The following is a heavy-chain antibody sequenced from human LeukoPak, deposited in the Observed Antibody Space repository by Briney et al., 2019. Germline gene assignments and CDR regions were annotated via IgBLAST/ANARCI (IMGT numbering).Heavy chain of an antibody. D-gene: IGHD2-15*01. CDR3: TTDTWYSAGH. V-gene: IGHV3-7*03. Sequence: GGSLRLSCTASGFIFSGSWVAWIRQAPGKGLEWVAIIKKDGSEKYYVDSMKGRFTISRDNAKNSLFLQMNSLRAEDTAIYYCTTDTWYSAGHWGQGTLVTVSS. CDR1: GFIFSGSW. CDR2: IKKDGSEK. J-gene: IGHJ4*02.